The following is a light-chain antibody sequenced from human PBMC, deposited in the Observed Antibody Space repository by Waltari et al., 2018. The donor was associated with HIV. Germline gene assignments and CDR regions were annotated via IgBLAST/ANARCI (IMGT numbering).Light chain of an antibody. Sequence: IQMTQSPSNLSASVGDTVILTCRASQDIDQWLAWYHQKPGGAPKLLISMTSVLESGVPSRFRGSGSGTTFTLTITGLQPDDIGTYFCQQYSTHYAFGQGTRVE. V-gene: IGKV1-5*03. J-gene: IGKJ2*01. CDR2: MTS. CDR1: QDIDQW. CDR3: QQYSTHYA.